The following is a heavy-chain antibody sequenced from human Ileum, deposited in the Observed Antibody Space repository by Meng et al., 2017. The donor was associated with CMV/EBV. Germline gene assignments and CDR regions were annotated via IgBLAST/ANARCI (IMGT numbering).Heavy chain of an antibody. CDR1: LSFNKAW. Sequence: LSFNKAWMNWVRQVPGKGLEWVGRIKSRADGETIDYAAPMQGRITISRDDSRNTLYLQMHSLRTEDTAVYYCTTGGVTMMLFGRHDYWGQGTLVTVSS. D-gene: IGHD3-16*01. J-gene: IGHJ4*02. CDR3: TTGGVTMMLFGRHDY. V-gene: IGHV3-15*01. CDR2: IKSRADGETI.